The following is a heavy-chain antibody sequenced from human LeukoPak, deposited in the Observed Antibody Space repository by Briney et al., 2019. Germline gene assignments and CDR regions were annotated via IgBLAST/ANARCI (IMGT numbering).Heavy chain of an antibody. CDR1: GYTLTELS. D-gene: IGHD5-18*01. CDR3: ASGYSYGTHWFDP. Sequence: ASVKVSCKVSGYTLTELSMHWVRQAPGKGLEWMGGFDPEDGETIYAQKFQGRVTITADESTSTAYMELSSLRSEDTAVYYCASGYSYGTHWFDPWGQGTLVTVSS. V-gene: IGHV1-24*01. CDR2: FDPEDGET. J-gene: IGHJ5*02.